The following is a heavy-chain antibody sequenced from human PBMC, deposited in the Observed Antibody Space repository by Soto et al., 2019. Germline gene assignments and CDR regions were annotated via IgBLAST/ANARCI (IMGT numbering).Heavy chain of an antibody. CDR1: GFTFSIYA. CDR3: AKDGFSWGTRFDP. V-gene: IGHV3-23*01. Sequence: PGGSLRLSCAASGFTFSIYAMSWVRHAPGKGLEWVSAISGSGGSTYYADSVKGRFTISRDNSKNTLYLQMNSLRAEDTAVYYCAKDGFSWGTRFDPWGQGTLVTVSS. CDR2: ISGSGGST. D-gene: IGHD3-16*01. J-gene: IGHJ5*02.